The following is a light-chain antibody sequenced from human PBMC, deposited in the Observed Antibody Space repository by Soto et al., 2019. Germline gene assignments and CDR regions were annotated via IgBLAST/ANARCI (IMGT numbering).Light chain of an antibody. CDR3: SSYRSSSYLGI. V-gene: IGLV2-14*01. J-gene: IGLJ2*01. CDR2: DVI. Sequence: QSALTQPASVSGSPGQSITISCTGTSSDVGGYNFVSWYQQYPGKAPKLLIYDVITRPSGVSNRFSGSKSGNTASLTISGLQAEDEADYYCSSYRSSSYLGIFGGGTQLTVL. CDR1: SSDVGGYNF.